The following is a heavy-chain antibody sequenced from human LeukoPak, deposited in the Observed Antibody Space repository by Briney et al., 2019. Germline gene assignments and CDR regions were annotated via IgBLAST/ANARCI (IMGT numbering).Heavy chain of an antibody. CDR1: GGTFSSYS. J-gene: IGHJ4*02. Sequence: SCKASGGTFSSYSITWLRQAPGQGLEWMGRIIPIFGIANYAQKFQGRVTITADKSTSTAYMELSSLRSEDTAVYYCARGSGHDSSGYLVDYWGQGTLVTVSS. CDR3: ARGSGHDSSGYLVDY. V-gene: IGHV1-69*02. D-gene: IGHD3-22*01. CDR2: IIPIFGIA.